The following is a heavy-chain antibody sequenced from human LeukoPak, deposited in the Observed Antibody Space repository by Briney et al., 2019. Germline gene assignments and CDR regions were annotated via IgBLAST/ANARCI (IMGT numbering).Heavy chain of an antibody. CDR2: MYYRGTT. D-gene: IGHD2-21*01. Sequence: PSETLSLTCSVSGGSISSSSYHWGWIRQSRGKGLEWIGSMYYRGTTYENSSLKSRLTPSIDTSNNQFSLKLTSVTAADTAVYFCAREYSRSVVAGSRPDLWGQGLLVTVSS. CDR3: AREYSRSVVAGSRPDL. CDR1: GGSISSSSYH. J-gene: IGHJ4*02. V-gene: IGHV4-39*02.